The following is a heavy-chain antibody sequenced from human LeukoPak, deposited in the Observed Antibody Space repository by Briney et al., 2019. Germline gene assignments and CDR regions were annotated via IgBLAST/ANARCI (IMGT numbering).Heavy chain of an antibody. J-gene: IGHJ4*02. CDR3: TRDQMVVVPAAVFDY. CDR1: GFTFGDYA. D-gene: IGHD2-2*01. CDR2: IRSKAYGGTT. Sequence: PGGSLRLSCTASGFTFGDYAMSWVRQAPGKGLEWVGFIRSKAYGGTTEYAASVKGRFTISRDDSKSIACLQMNSLKTEDTAVYYCTRDQMVVVPAAVFDYWGQGTLVTVSS. V-gene: IGHV3-49*04.